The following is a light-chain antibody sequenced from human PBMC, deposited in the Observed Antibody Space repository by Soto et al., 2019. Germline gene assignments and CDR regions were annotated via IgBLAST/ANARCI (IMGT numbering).Light chain of an antibody. CDR2: GAS. V-gene: IGKV3-20*01. Sequence: EIVLTQSPGTLSVSPGERATLSCRASQTISSNYLAWYQQKPGQAPRLLIYGASSRATGIPDRFSGSGSGTDFSLTISRLEPEDFAVYYCQQYGSSPWTFGQGTKVEVK. CDR3: QQYGSSPWT. CDR1: QTISSNY. J-gene: IGKJ1*01.